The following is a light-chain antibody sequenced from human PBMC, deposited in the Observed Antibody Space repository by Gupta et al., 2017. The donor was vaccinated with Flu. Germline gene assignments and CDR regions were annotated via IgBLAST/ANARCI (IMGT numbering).Light chain of an antibody. CDR2: GAS. V-gene: IGKV1-39*01. CDR3: QQSHDDVAVT. J-gene: IGKJ4*01. CDR1: QNIRNY. Sequence: DIQMTQSPSSLSALVGDRVTITCRASQNIRNYLNWYQQRPGEPPKLLIYGASTLQGDIPSRFIGYGSGTEFTLTIANVQPEDFATYYCQQSHDDVAVTFGEGTRVDFK.